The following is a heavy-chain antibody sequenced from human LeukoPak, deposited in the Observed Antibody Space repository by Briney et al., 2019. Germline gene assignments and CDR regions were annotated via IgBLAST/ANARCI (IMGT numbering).Heavy chain of an antibody. D-gene: IGHD3-3*01. J-gene: IGHJ6*03. CDR1: GGSISSYY. Sequence: KPSETLSLTCTVSGGSISSYYWSWIRQPPGKGLEWIGYIYTSGSTNYNPSLKSRVTISVDTSKNQFSLKLSSVTAADTAVYYCARRAYDFWSGSPRYYYYYYMDVWRKGTTVTVSS. CDR2: IYTSGST. V-gene: IGHV4-4*09. CDR3: ARRAYDFWSGSPRYYYYYYMDV.